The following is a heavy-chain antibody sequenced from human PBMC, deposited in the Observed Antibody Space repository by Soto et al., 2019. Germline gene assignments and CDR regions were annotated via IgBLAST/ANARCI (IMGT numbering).Heavy chain of an antibody. D-gene: IGHD3-22*01. CDR2: IKSKIDGGTT. Sequence: PGGSLRLSCAASGFTFSSYNMNWVRQAPGKGLEWVGRIKSKIDGGTTDFAAPVKGRFAISRDDSRNMVYFQMNSLEIEDTAVYYCTTDSHFTMKLVRFDYWGLGTLVTVSS. CDR1: GFTFSSYN. V-gene: IGHV3-15*07. CDR3: TTDSHFTMKLVRFDY. J-gene: IGHJ4*01.